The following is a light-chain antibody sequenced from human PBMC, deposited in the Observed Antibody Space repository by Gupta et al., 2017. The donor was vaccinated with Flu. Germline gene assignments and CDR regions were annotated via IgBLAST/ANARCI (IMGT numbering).Light chain of an antibody. CDR3: YSHSGRVTWV. J-gene: IGLJ1*01. Sequence: QSAPTQPRSVSVSPGQSVTISCAGTSSNVGSSNRVSWYQQRPGKAPKLILYEVTERPSGVPDRFSGSKSGNTASLTISGLQADDEADYYCYSHSGRVTWVFGTGTTVTVL. CDR1: SSNVGSSNR. CDR2: EVT. V-gene: IGLV2-11*01.